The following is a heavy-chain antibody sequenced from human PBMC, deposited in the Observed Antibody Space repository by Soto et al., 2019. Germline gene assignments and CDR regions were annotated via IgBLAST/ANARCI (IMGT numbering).Heavy chain of an antibody. J-gene: IGHJ4*02. Sequence: KTSETLSLTCTVSGGSISSYYWSWIRQPPGKGLEWIGYIYYSGSTNYNPSLKSRVTISVDTSKNQFSLKLSSVTAADTAVYYCARVVAAAGTLDYWGQGTLVTVSS. CDR3: ARVVAAAGTLDY. D-gene: IGHD6-13*01. CDR2: IYYSGST. V-gene: IGHV4-59*01. CDR1: GGSISSYY.